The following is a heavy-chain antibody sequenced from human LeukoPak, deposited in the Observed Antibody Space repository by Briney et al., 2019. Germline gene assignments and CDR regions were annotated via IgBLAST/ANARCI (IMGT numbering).Heavy chain of an antibody. Sequence: ASVKVSCKASGYTFTGYYMHWVRQAPGQGLEWMGRINPNSGGTNYAQKFQGRVTMTRDTSISTAYMELSRLRSDDTAVYYCARDTRFLGYYYNSGYYYPNYWGQGTLVTVSS. J-gene: IGHJ4*02. CDR1: GYTFTGYY. CDR2: INPNSGGT. V-gene: IGHV1-2*06. CDR3: ARDTRFLGYYYNSGYYYPNY. D-gene: IGHD3-22*01.